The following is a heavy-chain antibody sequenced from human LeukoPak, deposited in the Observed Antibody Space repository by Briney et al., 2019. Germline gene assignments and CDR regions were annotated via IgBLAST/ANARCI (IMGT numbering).Heavy chain of an antibody. V-gene: IGHV3-11*06. Sequence: TAGGSLRLSCAASGFTFSDYYMSWVRQAPEKGLEWVSYISSSSSYTNYADSVKGRFTISRDNAKNSLYLQMNSLRAEDTAVYYCARGASSSHDYWGQGTLVTVSS. D-gene: IGHD6-13*01. CDR2: ISSSSSYT. J-gene: IGHJ4*02. CDR3: ARGASSSHDY. CDR1: GFTFSDYY.